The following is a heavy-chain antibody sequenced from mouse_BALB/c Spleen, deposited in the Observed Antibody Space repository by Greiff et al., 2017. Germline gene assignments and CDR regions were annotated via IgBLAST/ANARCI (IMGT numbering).Heavy chain of an antibody. D-gene: IGHD2-3*01. CDR1: GYTFTSYT. V-gene: IGHV1-4*01. CDR3: ARGDDGYYVFAY. J-gene: IGHJ3*01. Sequence: VKLVESGAELARPGASVKMSCKASGYTFTSYTMHWVKQRPGQGLEWIGYINPSSGYTNYNQKFKDKATLTADKSSSTAYMQLSSLTSEDSAVYYCARGDDGYYVFAYWGQGTLVTVSA. CDR2: INPSSGYT.